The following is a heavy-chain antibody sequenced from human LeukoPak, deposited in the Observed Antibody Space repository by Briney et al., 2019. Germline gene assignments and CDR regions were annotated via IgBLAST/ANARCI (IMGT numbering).Heavy chain of an antibody. CDR3: ARVVRGYYPYYYYMDV. J-gene: IGHJ6*03. Sequence: SETLSLTCAVYGGSFSGYYWSWIRQPPGKGLEWIGEINHSGSTNYNPSLKSRVTISADTSKNQFSLKLSSVTAADTAVYYCARVVRGYYPYYYYMDVWGKGTTVTVSS. CDR1: GGSFSGYY. V-gene: IGHV4-34*01. D-gene: IGHD3-3*01. CDR2: INHSGST.